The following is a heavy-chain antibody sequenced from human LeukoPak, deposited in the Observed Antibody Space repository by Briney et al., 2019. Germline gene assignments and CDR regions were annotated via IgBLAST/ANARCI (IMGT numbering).Heavy chain of an antibody. CDR3: ARSGTVGATFYYYYMDV. Sequence: SETLSLTCTVSVYSISSGYYWGWIRQPPGKGLEWIGSIYHSGSTYYNPSLKSRVTISVDTSKNQFSLKMSSVTAADTAVYFCARSGTVGATFYYYYMDVWGKGATVTVSS. CDR1: VYSISSGYY. V-gene: IGHV4-38-2*02. D-gene: IGHD1-26*01. J-gene: IGHJ6*03. CDR2: IYHSGST.